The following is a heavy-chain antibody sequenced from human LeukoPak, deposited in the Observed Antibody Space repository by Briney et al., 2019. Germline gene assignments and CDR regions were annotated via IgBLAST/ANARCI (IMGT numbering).Heavy chain of an antibody. J-gene: IGHJ4*02. V-gene: IGHV1-24*01. Sequence: ASVKVSCKVSGYTLTELSMHWVRQAPGKGLEWMGGFDPEDGETIYAQKFQGRVTMTEDTSTDTAYMELNSLRAEDTAVYYCAKEKFYYGSGSYYNCYFDYWGQGTLVTVSS. D-gene: IGHD3-10*01. CDR3: AKEKFYYGSGSYYNCYFDY. CDR2: FDPEDGET. CDR1: GYTLTELS.